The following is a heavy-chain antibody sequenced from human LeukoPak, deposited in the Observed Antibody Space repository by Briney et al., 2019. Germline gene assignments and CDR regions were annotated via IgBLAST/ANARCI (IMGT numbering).Heavy chain of an antibody. V-gene: IGHV1-2*02. D-gene: IGHD2-2*01. J-gene: IGHJ4*02. CDR2: INPNSGGT. CDR1: GYTFTGYY. CDR3: ARAPKDIVVVPAAH. Sequence: GASVKVSCKASGYTFTGYYMHWVRQAPGQGLEWMGWINPNSGGTNYAQKFQGRVTMTRDTSISTAYMELSRLRSDDTAVYYCARAPKDIVVVPAAHWGQGTLVTVSS.